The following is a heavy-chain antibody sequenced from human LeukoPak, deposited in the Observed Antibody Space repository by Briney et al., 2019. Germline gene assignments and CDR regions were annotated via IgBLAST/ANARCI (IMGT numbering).Heavy chain of an antibody. CDR1: GGSFSGYY. Sequence: SETLSLTCAVYGGSFSGYYWSWIRQPPGKGLEWIGEINHSGSTNYNPSLKSRVTISVDTSKNQFSLKLSSVTAADTAVYYCARHVLTYYDYVWGSYRLGYFDYWGQGTLVTVTS. D-gene: IGHD3-16*02. V-gene: IGHV4-34*01. J-gene: IGHJ4*02. CDR2: INHSGST. CDR3: ARHVLTYYDYVWGSYRLGYFDY.